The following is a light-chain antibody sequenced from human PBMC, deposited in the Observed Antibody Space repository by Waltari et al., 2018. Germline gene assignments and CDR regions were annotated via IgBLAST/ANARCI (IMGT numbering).Light chain of an antibody. CDR3: LQYNNYPWM. V-gene: IGKV1-16*02. J-gene: IGKJ1*01. CDR2: AAS. CDR1: QDIGNY. Sequence: DIQMTQSPSSLSASIGDRVTITCQASQDIGNYLAWFQQKPGKAPKSLIYAASNLQSGVPSKFSGSGSGTDFTLTISSLQPEDSATYYCLQYNNYPWMFGRGTKVEIK.